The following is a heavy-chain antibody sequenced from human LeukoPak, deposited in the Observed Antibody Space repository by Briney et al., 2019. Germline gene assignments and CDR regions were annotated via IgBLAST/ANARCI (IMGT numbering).Heavy chain of an antibody. J-gene: IGHJ4*02. D-gene: IGHD1-26*01. CDR2: IKEDGSER. CDR1: GLTFRIYC. CDR3: VRDRGVVGNYDY. Sequence: GGSLRLSCAASGLTFRIYCMSWVRQAPGKGLECVANIKEDGSERYHVDSVKGRFTISRDNAKNSLYLQMNSLRADDTAVYYCVRDRGVVGNYDYWGQGTLVTVSS. V-gene: IGHV3-7*04.